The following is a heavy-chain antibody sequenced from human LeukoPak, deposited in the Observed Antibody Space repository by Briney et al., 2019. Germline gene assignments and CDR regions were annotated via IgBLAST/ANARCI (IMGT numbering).Heavy chain of an antibody. D-gene: IGHD3-10*01. V-gene: IGHV1-8*01. CDR3: ARINYGSGSYYTYYFDY. CDR1: GYTFTSYD. Sequence: ASVKVSCKASGYTFTSYDINWVRQATGQGLEWMGWMNPNSGNTGYAQKFQGRVTMTRNTSISTAYMELSSLRSEDTAVYYCARINYGSGSYYTYYFDYWGQGTLVTVSS. CDR2: MNPNSGNT. J-gene: IGHJ4*02.